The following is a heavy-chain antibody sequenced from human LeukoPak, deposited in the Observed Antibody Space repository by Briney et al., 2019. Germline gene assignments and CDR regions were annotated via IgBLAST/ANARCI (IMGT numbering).Heavy chain of an antibody. CDR3: ARRRVCSGGSCGAFDI. CDR2: IYTSGST. D-gene: IGHD2-15*01. V-gene: IGHV4-4*07. CDR1: GGSISSYY. J-gene: IGHJ3*02. Sequence: SETLSLTCTVSGGSISSYYWSWIRQPAGKGLEWIGRIYTSGSTNYNPSLKSRVTMSVDTSKNQFSLKLSSVTAADTAVYYCARRRVCSGGSCGAFDIWGQGTMVTVSP.